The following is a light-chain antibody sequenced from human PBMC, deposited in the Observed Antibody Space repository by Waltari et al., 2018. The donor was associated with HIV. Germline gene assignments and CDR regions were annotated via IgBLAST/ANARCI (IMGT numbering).Light chain of an antibody. V-gene: IGKV3-11*01. J-gene: IGKJ4*01. CDR3: QQRSNGLT. CDR2: DAS. Sequence: EIVLTQSPATLSLSPGERATLSCRASQSVSSYLAWYQQKPGQAPRLLIYDASNRATGIPARLSGSGSGTDFTLTISSLEPEDFAVYYGQQRSNGLTFGGGTKVEIK. CDR1: QSVSSY.